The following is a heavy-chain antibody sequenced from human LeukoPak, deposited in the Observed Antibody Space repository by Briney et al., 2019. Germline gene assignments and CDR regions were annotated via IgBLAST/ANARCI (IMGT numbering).Heavy chain of an antibody. V-gene: IGHV1-2*02. CDR3: ARRYHYDNSAYYYGCNH. Sequence: ASVTVSCTASGYTFTDYYMHWVRQAPGQGLEWMGWINPNGGGTNYAQKFQGRVTMSRDTPFNAGYMELSSLRSDDTTVYYCARRYHYDNSAYYYGCNHWGQGTLVTVSS. CDR2: INPNGGGT. J-gene: IGHJ5*02. D-gene: IGHD3-22*01. CDR1: GYTFTDYY.